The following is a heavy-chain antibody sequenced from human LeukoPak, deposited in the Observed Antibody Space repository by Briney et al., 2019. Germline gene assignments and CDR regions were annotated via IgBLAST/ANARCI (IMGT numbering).Heavy chain of an antibody. CDR3: ARDLGLYYYGSGPPGFDP. D-gene: IGHD3-10*01. J-gene: IGHJ5*02. CDR1: GFTFSDYY. Sequence: GGSLRLSCAAFGFTFSDYYMSWIRQAPGKGLEWVSYISSSGSTIYYADSAKGRFTISRDNAKNSLYLQMNSLRAEDTAVYYCARDLGLYYYGSGPPGFDPWGQGTLVTVSS. CDR2: ISSSGSTI. V-gene: IGHV3-11*01.